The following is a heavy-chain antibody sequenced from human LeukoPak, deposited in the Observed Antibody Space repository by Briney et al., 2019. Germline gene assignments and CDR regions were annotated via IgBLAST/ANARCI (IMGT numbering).Heavy chain of an antibody. Sequence: SETLSLTCAVYGGSFSGYYWSWIRRPPGKGLEWIGEINHSGSTNYNPSLKSRVTISVDTSKNQFSLKLSSVTAADTAVYYCAGRIAAAPYYFDYWGQGTLVTVSS. CDR3: AGRIAAAPYYFDY. V-gene: IGHV4-34*01. CDR1: GGSFSGYY. J-gene: IGHJ4*02. CDR2: INHSGST. D-gene: IGHD6-13*01.